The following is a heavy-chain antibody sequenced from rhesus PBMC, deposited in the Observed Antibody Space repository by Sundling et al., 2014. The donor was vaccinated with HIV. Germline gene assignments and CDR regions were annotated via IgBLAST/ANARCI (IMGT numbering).Heavy chain of an antibody. CDR3: ARHYSNYYGLDS. J-gene: IGHJ6*01. CDR2: IYGNGGDT. D-gene: IGHD4-23*01. Sequence: QVQLQESGPGLVKPSETLSLTCAVSGYSISSSNRWTWIRQSPGKGLEWIGNIYGNGGDTEYNPSLKSRVTISMDTSKNHFSLRLNSVTAADTAVYFCARHYSNYYGLDSWGQGVVVTVSS. CDR1: GYSISSSNR. V-gene: IGHV4-93*02.